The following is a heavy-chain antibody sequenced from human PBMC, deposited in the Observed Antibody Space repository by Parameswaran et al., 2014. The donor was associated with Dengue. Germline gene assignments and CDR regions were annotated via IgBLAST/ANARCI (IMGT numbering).Heavy chain of an antibody. CDR3: ARRVGRGPSFDY. D-gene: IGHD1-26*01. Sequence: VRQMPGKGLELIGNIYYSGSTYYNSSLKSRVTISVDTSKNQFSLNLTSVTAADTATYYCARRVGRGPSFDYWGPGEPLVTVSS. J-gene: IGHJ4*02. CDR2: IYYSGST. V-gene: IGHV4-39*01.